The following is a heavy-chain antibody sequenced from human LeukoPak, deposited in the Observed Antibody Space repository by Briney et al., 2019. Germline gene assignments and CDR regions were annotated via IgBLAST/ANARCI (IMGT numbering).Heavy chain of an antibody. D-gene: IGHD2-15*01. J-gene: IGHJ4*02. CDR2: IFGSGGSA. CDR1: GFDFGSYA. V-gene: IGHV3-23*01. CDR3: AKTTVGYSSGRFPGWPADY. Sequence: GGSLRLSCTASGFDFGSYAMYWVRQAPGKGLEWVSGIFGSGGSAHYADSVKGRFTISRDNSKNTVYLEMNSLGVEDTAVYYCAKTTVGYSSGRFPGWPADYWGQGTLVTVSS.